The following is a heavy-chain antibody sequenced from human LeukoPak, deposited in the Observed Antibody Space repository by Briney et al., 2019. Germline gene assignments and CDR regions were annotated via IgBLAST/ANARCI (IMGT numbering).Heavy chain of an antibody. CDR2: INWNGGST. Sequence: GGSLRLSCAASGFNFDDYGMSWVRQAPGKGLEWVSGINWNGGSTGYADSVKGRFTISRDNAKNSLYLQMNSLRAEDTAVYYCAKTTSWWLNYFDYWGQGTLVTVSS. CDR1: GFNFDDYG. D-gene: IGHD2-15*01. CDR3: AKTTSWWLNYFDY. J-gene: IGHJ4*02. V-gene: IGHV3-20*04.